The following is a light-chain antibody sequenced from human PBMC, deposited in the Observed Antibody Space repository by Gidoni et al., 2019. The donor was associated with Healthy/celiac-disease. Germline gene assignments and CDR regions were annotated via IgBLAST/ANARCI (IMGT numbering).Light chain of an antibody. CDR3: QQRSNWPT. Sequence: EIVLTQSPATLSLSPGERATLSCRASQSVSSYLAWYQQKPDQAPRLLIYDASNRATGIPARFSGSGTGTDVTLTISSLEPEDFAVYYCQQRSNWPTFGGGTKVEIK. J-gene: IGKJ4*01. V-gene: IGKV3-11*01. CDR2: DAS. CDR1: QSVSSY.